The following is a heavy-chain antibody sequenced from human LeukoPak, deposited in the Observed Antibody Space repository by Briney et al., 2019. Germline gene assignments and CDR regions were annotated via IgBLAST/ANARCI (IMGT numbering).Heavy chain of an antibody. D-gene: IGHD2-2*01. CDR2: IRFDGTNK. V-gene: IGHV3-30*02. Sequence: GGSLRLSCAASGFTFSSYAMHWVRQAPGKGLEWVTFIRFDGTNKYYADSVKGRFTISRDNSKNTLYLQMNSLRAEDTAVYYCAKVAHQPPRKYCSSTSCYWPYYYYMDVWGKGTTVTISS. CDR1: GFTFSSYA. J-gene: IGHJ6*03. CDR3: AKVAHQPPRKYCSSTSCYWPYYYYMDV.